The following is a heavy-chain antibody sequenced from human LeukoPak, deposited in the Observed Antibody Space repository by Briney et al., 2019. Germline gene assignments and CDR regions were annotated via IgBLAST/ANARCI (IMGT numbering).Heavy chain of an antibody. D-gene: IGHD2-21*02. J-gene: IGHJ3*01. V-gene: IGHV4-59*01. CDR3: ARGTYFCGGDCYSNDAFDV. Sequence: PSETLSLTCTVSGGSISSYYWSWIRQPPGKGLEWVGYIYYSGSTNYNPSLKSRVTISVDTSKNQFSLRLSSVTAADTAVYYCARGTYFCGGDCYSNDAFDVWGQGTMVTVSS. CDR1: GGSISSYY. CDR2: IYYSGST.